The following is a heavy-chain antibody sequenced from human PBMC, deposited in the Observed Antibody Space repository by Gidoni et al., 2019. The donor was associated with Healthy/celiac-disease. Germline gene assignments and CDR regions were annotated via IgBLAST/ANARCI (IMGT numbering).Heavy chain of an antibody. V-gene: IGHV3-30*18. J-gene: IGHJ4*02. D-gene: IGHD5-12*01. Sequence: QVQLVESGGGVVQPGRSLRLSCAASGFTFSSYGMHWVRQAPGKGLEWVAVISYDGSNKYNADSVKGRFTISRDNSKNTLYLQMNSLRAEDTAVYYCAKGDGYTREELFHFDYWGQGTLVTVSS. CDR3: AKGDGYTREELFHFDY. CDR2: ISYDGSNK. CDR1: GFTFSSYG.